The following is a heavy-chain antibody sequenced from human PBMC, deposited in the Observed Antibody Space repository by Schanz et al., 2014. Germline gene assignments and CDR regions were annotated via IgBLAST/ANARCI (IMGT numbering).Heavy chain of an antibody. V-gene: IGHV3-23*03. CDR1: GFTFSDYW. Sequence: EVQLLESGGGLVQPGGSLRLSCAASGFTFSDYWMSWVRQAPGKGLEWVSFVHPGGSTYYPDSVKGRFTISRDSSKNTLYLQMNSLRPEDTAVYYCAKGRFGELSAFDIWGQGTMVTVSS. CDR2: FVHPGGST. CDR3: AKGRFGELSAFDI. D-gene: IGHD3-10*01. J-gene: IGHJ3*02.